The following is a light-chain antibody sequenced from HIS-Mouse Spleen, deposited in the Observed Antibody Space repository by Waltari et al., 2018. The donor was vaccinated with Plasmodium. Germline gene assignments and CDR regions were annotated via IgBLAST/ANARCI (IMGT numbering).Light chain of an antibody. J-gene: IGLJ3*02. Sequence: SYELTQPPSVSVSPGQTARITCSGDALPKKYAYWYQQKSGQAPVLVIYEDSKRPSGIPERFPGSSAGTIATVTISGAQVEDEADYYCYSTDSSGNHRVFGGGTKLTVL. V-gene: IGLV3-10*01. CDR1: ALPKKY. CDR2: EDS. CDR3: YSTDSSGNHRV.